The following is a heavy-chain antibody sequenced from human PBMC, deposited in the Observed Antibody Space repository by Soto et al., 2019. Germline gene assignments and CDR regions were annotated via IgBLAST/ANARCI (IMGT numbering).Heavy chain of an antibody. CDR1: GGSISPYY. D-gene: IGHD4-17*01. CDR2: IYYSGST. Sequence: SETLSLTCTVSGGSISPYYWSWIRQPPGKGLEWIAYIYYSGSTDYNPSLKSRVTISVDTSKNQISLKLTSVTAADTAVYYCARDRGDTSDYYYGVDVWGQGTTVTSP. J-gene: IGHJ6*02. V-gene: IGHV4-59*01. CDR3: ARDRGDTSDYYYGVDV.